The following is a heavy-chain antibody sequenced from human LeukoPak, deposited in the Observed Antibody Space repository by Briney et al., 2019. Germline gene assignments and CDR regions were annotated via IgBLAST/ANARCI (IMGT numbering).Heavy chain of an antibody. V-gene: IGHV3-30*04. CDR1: GFTFSSYA. D-gene: IGHD3-3*01. CDR2: ISYDGSTK. Sequence: PGGSLTLSCAASGFTFSSYAMHWVRQPPGKGLEWVTMISYDGSTKYYTDSVKGRFTISRDNSKNTLYLQMNSLRTEDTALYYCARDHSLEYGNWFDPWGQGTLVTVSS. CDR3: ARDHSLEYGNWFDP. J-gene: IGHJ5*02.